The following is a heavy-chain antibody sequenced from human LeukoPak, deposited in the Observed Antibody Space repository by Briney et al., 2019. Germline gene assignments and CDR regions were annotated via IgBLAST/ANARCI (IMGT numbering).Heavy chain of an antibody. CDR2: INHSGTT. V-gene: IGHV4-34*01. D-gene: IGHD3-9*01. CDR1: GGSFSGYY. Sequence: SETLSLTCAVYGGSFSGYYWTWIRQPPGKGLEWIGEINHSGTTKYNPSLKNRVTISVDTSKNQFSLKLSSVTAADTAVYYCARGQYDILTGYLGGLFDYWGQGTLVTVSS. CDR3: ARGQYDILTGYLGGLFDY. J-gene: IGHJ4*02.